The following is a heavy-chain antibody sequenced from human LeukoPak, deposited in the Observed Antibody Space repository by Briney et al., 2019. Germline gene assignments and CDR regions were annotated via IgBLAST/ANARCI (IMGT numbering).Heavy chain of an antibody. D-gene: IGHD6-13*01. J-gene: IGHJ5*02. CDR3: AKGDKQQPPFDP. CDR2: ISGSGGST. V-gene: IGHV3-23*01. CDR1: GFTFSSYA. Sequence: GGSLRLSCAASGFTFSSYAMSWVRQAPGKGLEWVSAISGSGGSTYYADSVKGRFTISRDNSKNALYLQMNSLRAEDTALYYCAKGDKQQPPFDPWGEGTLVTVSS.